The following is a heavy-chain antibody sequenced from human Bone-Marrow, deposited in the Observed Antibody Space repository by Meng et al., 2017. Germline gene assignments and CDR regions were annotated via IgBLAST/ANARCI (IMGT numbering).Heavy chain of an antibody. J-gene: IGHJ4*02. CDR1: GYTFTGYY. D-gene: IGHD5-12*01. CDR2: INPNSGGT. V-gene: IGHV1-2*02. CDR3: AREGYSGYGLFDY. Sequence: ASVKVSCKASGYTFTGYYMHWVRQAPGQGPEWMGWINPNSGGTNYAQKFQGRVTMTMDTSISTAYMELSRLRSDDTAVYYCAREGYSGYGLFDYWGQGTLVTVSS.